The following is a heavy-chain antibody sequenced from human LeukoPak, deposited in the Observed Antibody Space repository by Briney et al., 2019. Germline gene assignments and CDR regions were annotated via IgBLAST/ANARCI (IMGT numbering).Heavy chain of an antibody. CDR1: GYTFTNYG. V-gene: IGHV1-18*01. CDR2: ISANNGNR. D-gene: IGHD1-20*01. CDR3: ARAYNWNDNYFDY. Sequence: GASVKVSCKASGYTFTNYGISWVRQAPGQGLEWMGWISANNGNRNYALKLQDRVSMTTDTSTSTAYMELSSLRSEDTAVYYCARAYNWNDNYFDYWGQGTLVTVSS. J-gene: IGHJ4*02.